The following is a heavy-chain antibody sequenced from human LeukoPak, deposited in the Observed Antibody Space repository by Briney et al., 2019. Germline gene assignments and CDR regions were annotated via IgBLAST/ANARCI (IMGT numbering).Heavy chain of an antibody. CDR1: GYTFTSYY. J-gene: IGHJ4*02. Sequence: SVKVSCKAPGYTFTSYYMHWVRQAPGQGLEWMGIINPSGGSTSYAQKFQGRVTMTRDTSTSTVYMELSSLRSEDTAVYYCAREGRGLGAFDYWGQGTLVTVSS. D-gene: IGHD1-26*01. V-gene: IGHV1-46*01. CDR2: INPSGGST. CDR3: AREGRGLGAFDY.